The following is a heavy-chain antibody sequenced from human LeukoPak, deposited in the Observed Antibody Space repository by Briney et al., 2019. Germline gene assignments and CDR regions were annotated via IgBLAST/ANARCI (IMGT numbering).Heavy chain of an antibody. CDR1: GFTFSSYG. CDR3: ARVAYDFWSGYYTDVYFGY. Sequence: GRSLRLSCAAAGFTFSSYGMHWVRQAPGKGLEWVAVISYDGSNKYYADSVKGRFTISRDNSKNTLYLQMNSLRAEDTAVYYCARVAYDFWSGYYTDVYFGYWGQGTLVTVSS. V-gene: IGHV3-30*03. J-gene: IGHJ4*02. D-gene: IGHD3-3*01. CDR2: ISYDGSNK.